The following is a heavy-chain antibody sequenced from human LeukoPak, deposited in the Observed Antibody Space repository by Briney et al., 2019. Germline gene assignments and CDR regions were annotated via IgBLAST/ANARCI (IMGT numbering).Heavy chain of an antibody. D-gene: IGHD3-9*01. CDR1: GFTFSSYH. CDR2: IGSTGNYI. CDR3: AKQGRDWLRDYYYYMDV. V-gene: IGHV3-21*04. Sequence: PGGSLRLSCEVSGFTFSSYHMNWVRQAPGKGLEWVSSIGSTGNYIYYADSMTGRSTISRDNSKNTLYLRMNSLRAEDTAVYYCAKQGRDWLRDYYYYMDVWGKGTTVTISS. J-gene: IGHJ6*03.